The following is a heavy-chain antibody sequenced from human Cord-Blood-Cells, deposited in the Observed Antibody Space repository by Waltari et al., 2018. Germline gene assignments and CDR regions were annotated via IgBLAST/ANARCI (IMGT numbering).Heavy chain of an antibody. J-gene: IGHJ4*02. D-gene: IGHD6-13*01. CDR2: IYYSGST. V-gene: IGHV4-39*01. Sequence: QLQLQESGPGLVKPSETLSLTCTVSGCSISSSSYYWGWIRQPPGKGLEWIGSIYYSGSTYYNPSLKSRVTISVDTSKNQFSLKLSSVTAADTAVYYCARRRDSSSWYFDYWGQGTLVTVSS. CDR1: GCSISSSSYY. CDR3: ARRRDSSSWYFDY.